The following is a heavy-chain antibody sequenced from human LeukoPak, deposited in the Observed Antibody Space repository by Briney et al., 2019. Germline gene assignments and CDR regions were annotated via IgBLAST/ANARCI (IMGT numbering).Heavy chain of an antibody. CDR3: ARWTNFHAFDI. J-gene: IGHJ3*02. V-gene: IGHV3-53*01. CDR1: GFTVSNNY. Sequence: GGSLRLSCAASGFTVSNNYMSWVRQAPGKGLEWVSIIYSGGSTYYADSVKGRFTISRDNSKNTLYLQMNSLRAEDTAVYYCARWTNFHAFDIWGQGTLVTVSS. D-gene: IGHD1-1*01. CDR2: IYSGGST.